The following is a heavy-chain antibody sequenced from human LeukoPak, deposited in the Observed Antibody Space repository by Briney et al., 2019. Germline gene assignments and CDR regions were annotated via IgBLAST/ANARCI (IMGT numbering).Heavy chain of an antibody. CDR1: GGTFSSYA. D-gene: IGHD2-15*01. CDR2: IIPILGIA. Sequence: VASVKVSCKASGGTFSSYAISWVRQAPGQGLEWMGWIIPILGIANYAQKFQGRVTITADKSTSTAYMELSSLRSEDTAVYYCARGYCSGGSCYSYGFDYWGQGTLVTVSS. J-gene: IGHJ4*02. CDR3: ARGYCSGGSCYSYGFDY. V-gene: IGHV1-69*10.